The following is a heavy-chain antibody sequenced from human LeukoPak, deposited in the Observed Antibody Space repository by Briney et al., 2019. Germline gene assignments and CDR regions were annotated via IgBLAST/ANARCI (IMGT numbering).Heavy chain of an antibody. CDR2: INLNSGDI. J-gene: IGHJ5*02. CDR3: ARADRLHGGPYLIGP. D-gene: IGHD6-6*01. V-gene: IGHV1-2*02. Sequence: ASVKVSCKASGYSFTDYYMHWVRQTPGQGLEWMGWINLNSGDIKSAQKFQGRVTMTRDTSITTVYMEVSWLTSDDTAIYYCARADRLHGGPYLIGPWGQGALVTVSS. CDR1: GYSFTDYY.